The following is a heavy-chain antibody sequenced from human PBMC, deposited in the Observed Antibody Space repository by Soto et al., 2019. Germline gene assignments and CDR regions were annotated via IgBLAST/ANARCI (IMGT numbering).Heavy chain of an antibody. D-gene: IGHD3-3*01. CDR1: GYTFTRYG. J-gene: IGHJ5*02. CDR2: ISGYNGNR. Sequence: QVQLVQSGAEVKKPGASVNVSCKASGYTFTRYGIAWVRQAPGQGLEWMGWISGYNGNRNYVETFQGRVTMTTDTSASTAYMELSSLRSDDTAVYYCAKIAVFGIVLGGKGLDPWGQGTLVIVSS. V-gene: IGHV1-18*01. CDR3: AKIAVFGIVLGGKGLDP.